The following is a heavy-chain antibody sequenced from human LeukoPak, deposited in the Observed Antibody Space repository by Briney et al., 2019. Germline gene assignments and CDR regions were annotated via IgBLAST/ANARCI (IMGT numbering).Heavy chain of an antibody. CDR3: ARGHDYYDSSGFGV. V-gene: IGHV4-59*01. CDR2: IYYSGST. CDR1: GGSISSYY. J-gene: IGHJ4*02. Sequence: SETLSLTCTVSGGSISSYYWSWIRQPPGKGLEWIGYIYYSGSTNYNPSLKSRVTISVDTSKNQFSLKLSSVTAADTAVYYCARGHDYYDSSGFGVWGQGTLVTVSS. D-gene: IGHD3-22*01.